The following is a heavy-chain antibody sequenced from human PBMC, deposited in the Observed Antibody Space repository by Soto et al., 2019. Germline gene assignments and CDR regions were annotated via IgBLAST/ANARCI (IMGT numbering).Heavy chain of an antibody. V-gene: IGHV4-59*08. J-gene: IGHJ3*02. Sequence: PSETLSLTCTVSGGSISSYYWSWIRQPPGKGLEWIGYIYYSGSTNYNPSLKSRVTISVDTSKNQFSLKLSSVTAADTAVYYCARHGPDNYDILTGPNDDAFDIWGQGTMVTVSS. CDR1: GGSISSYY. CDR3: ARHGPDNYDILTGPNDDAFDI. D-gene: IGHD3-9*01. CDR2: IYYSGST.